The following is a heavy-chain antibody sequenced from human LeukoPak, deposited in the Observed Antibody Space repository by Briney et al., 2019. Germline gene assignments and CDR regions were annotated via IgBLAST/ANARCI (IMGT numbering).Heavy chain of an antibody. Sequence: ASVKVSCKASGYTFTGYYMHWVRRAPGQGLEWMGRINPNSGGTNYAQKFQGRVTMTRDTSISTAYMELSRLRSDDTAVYYCARGRDGYKTFDYWGQGTLVTASS. V-gene: IGHV1-2*06. J-gene: IGHJ4*02. CDR1: GYTFTGYY. CDR3: ARGRDGYKTFDY. D-gene: IGHD5-24*01. CDR2: INPNSGGT.